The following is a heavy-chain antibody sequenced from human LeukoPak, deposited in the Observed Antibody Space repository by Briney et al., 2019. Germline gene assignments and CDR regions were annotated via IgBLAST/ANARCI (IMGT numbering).Heavy chain of an antibody. CDR1: GFTFNMYW. J-gene: IGHJ4*02. CDR2: INKDGSDK. CDR3: ARDAGYGGNSDY. Sequence: GGSLRPSCAASGFTFNMYWMTWVRQAPGKGLESVAYINKDGSDKYYVDSVEGRFTVSRDNAKNSLYLQMNSLRAEDTAVYYCARDAGYGGNSDYWGQGTLVTVSS. V-gene: IGHV3-7*01. D-gene: IGHD4-23*01.